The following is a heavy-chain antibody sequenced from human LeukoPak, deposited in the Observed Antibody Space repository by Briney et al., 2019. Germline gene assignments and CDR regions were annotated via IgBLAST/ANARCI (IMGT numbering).Heavy chain of an antibody. CDR1: GFTCSSYM. D-gene: IGHD1-1*01. V-gene: IGHV3-21*01. CDR3: ARSLTTLTYEGY. CDR2: INSGSTYT. Sequence: GGSLRLSCAASGFTCSSYMMNWVRQAPGKGLEWVSSINSGSTYTYYTESVKGRFTVSRDNAKNSLFLQMNSVRAEDTAIYYCARSLTTLTYEGYWGQGTLVTVSS. J-gene: IGHJ4*02.